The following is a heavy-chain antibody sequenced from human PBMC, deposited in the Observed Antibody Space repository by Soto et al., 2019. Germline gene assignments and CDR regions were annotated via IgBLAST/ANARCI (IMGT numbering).Heavy chain of an antibody. Sequence: ASVKVSCKASGYTFTSYGISWVRQAPGQGLEWMGRISAINGKTNYAQKFQGRVTMTADTSTSTAYTELSSLRSEDTAVYYCARGARSGYNWFDPWGQGTLVTVSS. CDR1: GYTFTSYG. V-gene: IGHV1-18*01. CDR3: ARGARSGYNWFDP. D-gene: IGHD3-3*01. CDR2: ISAINGKT. J-gene: IGHJ5*02.